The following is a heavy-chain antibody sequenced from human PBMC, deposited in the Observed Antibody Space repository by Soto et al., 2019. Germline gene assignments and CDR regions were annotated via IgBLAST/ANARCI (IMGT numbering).Heavy chain of an antibody. CDR2: ISGSGDRS. CDR1: GSTFSSYA. D-gene: IGHD4-4*01. Sequence: PGGSLRLPCADSGSTFSSYAMSWVRQAPGKGLEWVSAISGSGDRSYYADSVKGRFTISRDNSKNTLYLQMNSLRAEDTAVYYCAKETAITTFDYWGQGTLVTVSS. V-gene: IGHV3-23*01. J-gene: IGHJ4*02. CDR3: AKETAITTFDY.